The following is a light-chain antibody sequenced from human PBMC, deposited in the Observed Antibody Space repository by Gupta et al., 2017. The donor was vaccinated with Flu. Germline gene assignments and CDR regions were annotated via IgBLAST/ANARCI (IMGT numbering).Light chain of an antibody. J-gene: IGLJ3*02. CDR2: GNS. Sequence: QSVLTQPPSVSAAPGQWATISRTGTSSNIGAGYDVHWYQQLPGTAPKLLIYGNSNRPSGVPDRFSGSKSGTSASLVITGLQAEDEADYYCQSYDSRLSGSVFGGGTKVTVL. V-gene: IGLV1-40*01. CDR3: QSYDSRLSGSV. CDR1: SSNIGAGYD.